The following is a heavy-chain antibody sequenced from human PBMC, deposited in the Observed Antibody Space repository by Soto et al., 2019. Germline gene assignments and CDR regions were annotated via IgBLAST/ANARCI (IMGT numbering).Heavy chain of an antibody. CDR3: ARGTSSGFYFDY. CDR1: GGSISSGGYY. J-gene: IGHJ4*02. D-gene: IGHD6-19*01. CDR2: IYYSGST. Sequence: PSETLSLTCTVSGGSISSGGYYWSWIRQHPGKGLEWIGYIYYSGSTYYNPSPKSRVTISVDTSKNQFSLKLSSVTAADTAVYYCARGTSSGFYFDYWGQGTLVTVYS. V-gene: IGHV4-31*03.